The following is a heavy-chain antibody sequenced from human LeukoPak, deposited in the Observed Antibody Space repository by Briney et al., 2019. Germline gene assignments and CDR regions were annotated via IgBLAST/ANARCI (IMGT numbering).Heavy chain of an antibody. Sequence: ASVKVSCKASGYXFTGYYIHWVRQAPGQGLEWMGWINPNSGAANYAQNFQGRVTMTRDTSINTAYMELSRLRSDDTAVYYCASYSSGWFPPVLLWGQGTLVTVSS. D-gene: IGHD6-19*01. CDR2: INPNSGAA. J-gene: IGHJ4*02. V-gene: IGHV1-2*02. CDR1: GYXFTGYY. CDR3: ASYSSGWFPPVLL.